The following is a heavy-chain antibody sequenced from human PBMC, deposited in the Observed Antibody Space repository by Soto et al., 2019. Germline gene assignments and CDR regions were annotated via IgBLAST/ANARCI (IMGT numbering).Heavy chain of an antibody. J-gene: IGHJ4*02. CDR1: GYPFTRYS. D-gene: IGHD6-13*01. V-gene: IGHV1-18*04. CDR3: ARGSYISSWYSLDY. CDR2: ISGYNGDT. Sequence: ASVKVSCKASGYPFTRYSIRWVRQAPGQGLEWMGWISGYNGDTEYSKNFQGRLAMTTDTSTSTASMELRSLRSDDTAVYYCARGSYISSWYSLDYWGQGTLVTVSS.